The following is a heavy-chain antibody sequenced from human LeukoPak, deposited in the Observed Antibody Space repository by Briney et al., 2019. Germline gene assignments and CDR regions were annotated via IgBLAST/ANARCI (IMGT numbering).Heavy chain of an antibody. CDR1: GGIFSTYT. CDR3: ATVDRYSSWSNYFDS. J-gene: IGHJ4*02. V-gene: IGHV1-69*01. Sequence: GSSVKVSCKASGGIFSTYTNSWVRQAPGQGLEWMGGIIPIFGTANYVQKFHGRVTITADESTSTAYMDLSSLRSEDTAVYYCATVDRYSSWSNYFDSWGQGTLVIVSS. D-gene: IGHD6-19*01. CDR2: IIPIFGTA.